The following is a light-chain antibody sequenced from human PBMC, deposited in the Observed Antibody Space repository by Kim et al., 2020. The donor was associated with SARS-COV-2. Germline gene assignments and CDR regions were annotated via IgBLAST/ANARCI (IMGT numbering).Light chain of an antibody. CDR1: SSNIGAGYD. CDR3: QSFDTSVRSVL. CDR2: GNN. J-gene: IGLJ3*02. V-gene: IGLV1-40*01. Sequence: RVTISCTGSSSNIGAGYDVHWYQQLPGTVPKLLIYGNNDRPSGVPDRFSGSKSGTSASLAITELQTEDEADYYCQSFDTSVRSVLFGGGTQLTVL.